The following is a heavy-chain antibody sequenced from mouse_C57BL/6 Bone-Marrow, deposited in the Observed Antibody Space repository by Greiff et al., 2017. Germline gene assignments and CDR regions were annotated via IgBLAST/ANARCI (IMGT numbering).Heavy chain of an antibody. J-gene: IGHJ2*01. Sequence: VQLQQPGAELVKPGASVKMSCKASGYTFTSYWITWVKQRPGQGLEWIGDISPTSGRTNYNEKFKSKAILTVDTSSNTAYMQLSSLTSEDSAVFYWARSGPLGRSFDYWGQGTTLTDSS. V-gene: IGHV1-55*01. CDR3: ARSGPLGRSFDY. CDR2: ISPTSGRT. D-gene: IGHD4-1*01. CDR1: GYTFTSYW.